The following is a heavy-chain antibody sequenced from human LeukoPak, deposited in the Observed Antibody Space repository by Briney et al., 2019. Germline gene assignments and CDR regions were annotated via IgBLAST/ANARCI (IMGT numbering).Heavy chain of an antibody. Sequence: ASVKVSCKASGYTFTSYYMHWMRQAPAQELEWMGIINPSGCSTSYAQKFQGRVTMTRDTSTSTVYMELSSVRSQGTAVYYCARVPSAGGIAARFDYWGQGTLVTVSS. D-gene: IGHD6-6*01. CDR2: INPSGCST. CDR1: GYTFTSYY. V-gene: IGHV1-46*01. J-gene: IGHJ4*02. CDR3: ARVPSAGGIAARFDY.